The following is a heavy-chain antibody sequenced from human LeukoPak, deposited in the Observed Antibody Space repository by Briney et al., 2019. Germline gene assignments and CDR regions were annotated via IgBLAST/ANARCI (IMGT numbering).Heavy chain of an antibody. D-gene: IGHD4-23*01. CDR1: GYNFNTYW. Sequence: GESLKISCKGSGYNFNTYWVAWARKLPGKGLEWMGIIRPMNSDMRYSPSFQGQVTISADRSINTAYLQWSSLTASDTAMYYCASRPFETTVVPWDFYWGQGTQVTVSS. V-gene: IGHV5-51*01. CDR2: IRPMNSDM. J-gene: IGHJ4*02. CDR3: ASRPFETTVVPWDFY.